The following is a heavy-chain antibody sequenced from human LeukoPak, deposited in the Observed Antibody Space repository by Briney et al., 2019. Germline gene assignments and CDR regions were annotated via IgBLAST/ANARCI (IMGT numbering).Heavy chain of an antibody. V-gene: IGHV4-39*07. Sequence: SETLSLTCTVSGGSISSSSYYWGWIRQPPGKGLEWIGSIYYSGSTYYNPSLKSRVTISVDTSKNQFSLKLSSVTAADTAVYYCARANLGYCSSTSCYSWFDPWGQGTLVTVSS. D-gene: IGHD2-2*02. CDR2: IYYSGST. J-gene: IGHJ5*02. CDR1: GGSISSSSYY. CDR3: ARANLGYCSSTSCYSWFDP.